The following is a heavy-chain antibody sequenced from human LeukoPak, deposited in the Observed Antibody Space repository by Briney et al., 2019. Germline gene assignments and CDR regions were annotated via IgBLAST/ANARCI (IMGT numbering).Heavy chain of an antibody. Sequence: PGGSLRLSCAASGFTFSSYSMNWVRQAPGKGLEWVSSISSSSSYIYYADSVKGRFTISGDNAKNSLYLQMNSLRAEDTAVYYCARPGGSWYGSYFDYWGQGTLVTVSS. J-gene: IGHJ4*02. CDR2: ISSSSSYI. CDR1: GFTFSSYS. D-gene: IGHD6-13*01. V-gene: IGHV3-21*01. CDR3: ARPGGSWYGSYFDY.